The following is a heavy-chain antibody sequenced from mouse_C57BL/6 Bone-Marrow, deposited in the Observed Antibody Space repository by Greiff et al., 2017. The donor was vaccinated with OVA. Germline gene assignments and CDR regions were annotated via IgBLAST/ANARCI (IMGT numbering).Heavy chain of an antibody. V-gene: IGHV5-16*01. D-gene: IGHD1-1*01. Sequence: EVQVVESEGGLVQPGSSMKLSCTASGFTFSEYYMAWVRQVPEKGLEWVANINYDGSSTYYLDSLKSRFIISRDNAKNILYLQMSSLKSEDTATYYCARATELLRSFDYWGQGTTLTVSS. J-gene: IGHJ2*01. CDR2: INYDGSST. CDR1: GFTFSEYY. CDR3: ARATELLRSFDY.